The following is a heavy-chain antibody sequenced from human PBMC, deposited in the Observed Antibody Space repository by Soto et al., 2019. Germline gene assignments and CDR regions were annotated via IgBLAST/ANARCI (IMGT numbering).Heavy chain of an antibody. Sequence: DSGPTLVNPTQTLTLTCTFSGFSLSTSGMCVSWIRQPPGKALEWLARIDWDDDKYYSTSLKTRLTISKDNFKNQVVLTMTNMEPVDTATYYCARTNYNWRGFAYWGQGTLVTVSS. V-gene: IGHV2-70*11. CDR1: GFSLSTSGMC. CDR2: IDWDDDK. CDR3: ARTNYNWRGFAY. D-gene: IGHD1-20*01. J-gene: IGHJ4*02.